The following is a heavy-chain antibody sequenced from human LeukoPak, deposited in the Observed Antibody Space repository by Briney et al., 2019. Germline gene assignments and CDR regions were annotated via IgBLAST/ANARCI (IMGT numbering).Heavy chain of an antibody. D-gene: IGHD2-15*01. V-gene: IGHV4-59*08. CDR1: AASISDYY. CDR2: IYFTGTA. CDR3: ARHPDTLIDALDI. Sequence: SQTLSLTCTVSAASISDYYWVWIRQPPGKGLEWNGYIYFTGTAYYNTPRKSRVTFSLDTSKNQFSLKLTSVTAADTALYYCARHPDTLIDALDIWGQGTMVTVSS. J-gene: IGHJ3*02.